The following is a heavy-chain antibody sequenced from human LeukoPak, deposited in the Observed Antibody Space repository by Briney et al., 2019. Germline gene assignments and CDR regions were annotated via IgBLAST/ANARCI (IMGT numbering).Heavy chain of an antibody. Sequence: GASVKVSFKASGYTFASYGISWVRQAPGQALEWMGWISDDDDNTIYAQNLQGRVTVTTDTSTSTAYMELRSLRFDDTAVYYCARDGVVGASAEAFDIWGQGTMVTVSS. V-gene: IGHV1-18*01. CDR3: ARDGVVGASAEAFDI. D-gene: IGHD1-26*01. CDR2: ISDDDDNT. CDR1: GYTFASYG. J-gene: IGHJ3*02.